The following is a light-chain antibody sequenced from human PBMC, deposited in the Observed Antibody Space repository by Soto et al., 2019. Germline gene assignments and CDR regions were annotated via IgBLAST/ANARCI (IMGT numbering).Light chain of an antibody. V-gene: IGKV3-15*01. CDR3: QQYYKWPRT. CDR2: GAS. J-gene: IGKJ1*01. CDR1: QSLGSD. Sequence: EIVMTQSPGTLSLSPGDTATLSCRASQSLGSDLAWYQQKPGQAPRLLIFGASARPTGIPARISGSGSRTEFTLTISSPRSEDFAVSFCQQYYKWPRTFGQGTKVDI.